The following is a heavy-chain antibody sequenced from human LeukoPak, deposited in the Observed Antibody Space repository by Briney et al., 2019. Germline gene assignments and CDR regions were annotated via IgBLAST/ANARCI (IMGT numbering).Heavy chain of an antibody. D-gene: IGHD3-10*01. Sequence: SETLSLTCTVSGGSISSYYWSWIRQPPGKGLEWIGYIYYSGSTNYNPSLKSRVTISVDTSKNQFSLKLSSVTAADTAVYYCARNYGSGSYYSRGWFDPWGQGTLVTVSS. J-gene: IGHJ5*02. CDR2: IYYSGST. CDR3: ARNYGSGSYYSRGWFDP. CDR1: GGSISSYY. V-gene: IGHV4-59*01.